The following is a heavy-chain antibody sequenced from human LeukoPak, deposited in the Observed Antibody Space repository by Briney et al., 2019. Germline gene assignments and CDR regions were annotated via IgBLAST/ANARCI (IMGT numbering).Heavy chain of an antibody. Sequence: GGSLRLSCAASGFTVSSNYMSWVRQSPGRGLECVSIISRTGGASYADSVKSRFTISIDNSMNTLYLQMKSLTAEDTAVYYCVVRSGRSGSGFDIWGQGTLVTVS. CDR3: VVRSGRSGSGFDI. V-gene: IGHV3-53*01. CDR1: GFTVSSNY. J-gene: IGHJ3*02. CDR2: ISRTGGA. D-gene: IGHD6-19*01.